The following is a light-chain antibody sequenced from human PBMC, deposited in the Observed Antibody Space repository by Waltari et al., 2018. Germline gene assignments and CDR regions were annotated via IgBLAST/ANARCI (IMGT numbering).Light chain of an antibody. CDR2: GAS. CDR1: QSVGTS. CDR3: QHYVRLPAT. V-gene: IGKV3-20*01. J-gene: IGKJ1*01. Sequence: EVVLTQSPGTLSLSPGERATLACRASQSVGTSLAWYQQKPGQAPRLLISGASRRATGIPDRFSGGGSGTDFSLTISRLEPEDFAVYYCQHYVRLPATFGQGTKVEI.